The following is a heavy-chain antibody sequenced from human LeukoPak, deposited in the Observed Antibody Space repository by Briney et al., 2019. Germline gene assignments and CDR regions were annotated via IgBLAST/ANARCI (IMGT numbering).Heavy chain of an antibody. CDR3: ARGERGYNPPYSFDF. J-gene: IGHJ4*02. Sequence: PSETLSLTCTVSGGSISSYYWSWIRQPPGKGLEWIGCIYYSGSTNYNPSLKSRVTISVDTSKNQFSLKLSSVTAADTAVYYCARGERGYNPPYSFDFWGQGTLVTVSS. CDR1: GGSISSYY. CDR2: IYYSGST. D-gene: IGHD5-24*01. V-gene: IGHV4-59*01.